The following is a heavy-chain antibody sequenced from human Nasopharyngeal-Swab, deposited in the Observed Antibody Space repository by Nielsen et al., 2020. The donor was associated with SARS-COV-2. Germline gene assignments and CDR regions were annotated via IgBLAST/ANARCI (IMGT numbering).Heavy chain of an antibody. Sequence: GGSLRLSCAASEFTFSSFGMHWVRQAPGKELEWVAFIAHDASNEYYGDSVKGRFSISRDSSKNTLYLQMDSLRGEDTAVYYCARDAPAHYGAFYWGRGTLVTVSS. CDR2: IAHDASNE. D-gene: IGHD4-17*01. V-gene: IGHV3-30*03. CDR3: ARDAPAHYGAFY. J-gene: IGHJ4*02. CDR1: EFTFSSFG.